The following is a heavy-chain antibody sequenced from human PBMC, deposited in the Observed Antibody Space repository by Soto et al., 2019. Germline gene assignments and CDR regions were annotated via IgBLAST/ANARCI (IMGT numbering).Heavy chain of an antibody. D-gene: IGHD6-13*01. J-gene: IGHJ3*02. CDR1: GFTFSSYA. CDR3: AKDLTPYSSSWYKADDAFDI. CDR2: ISGSGGST. Sequence: GGSLRLSCAASGFTFSSYAMSWVRQAPGKGLEWVSAISGSGGSTYYADSVKGRFTISRDNSKNTLYLQMNSLRAEDTAVYYCAKDLTPYSSSWYKADDAFDIWGQGTMVTVSS. V-gene: IGHV3-23*01.